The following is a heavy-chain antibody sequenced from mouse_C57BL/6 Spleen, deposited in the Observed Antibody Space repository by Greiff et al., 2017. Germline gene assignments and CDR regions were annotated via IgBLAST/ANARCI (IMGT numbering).Heavy chain of an antibody. D-gene: IGHD1-1*01. CDR3: ARWNYGSSAWFAY. Sequence: VQLKESGPELVKPGASVKISCKASGYSFTGYYMNWVKQSPEKSLEWIGEINPSTGGTTYNQKFKAKATLTVDKSSSTAYMQLKSLTSEDSAVYYCARWNYGSSAWFAYWGQGTLVTVSA. CDR2: INPSTGGT. V-gene: IGHV1-42*01. CDR1: GYSFTGYY. J-gene: IGHJ3*01.